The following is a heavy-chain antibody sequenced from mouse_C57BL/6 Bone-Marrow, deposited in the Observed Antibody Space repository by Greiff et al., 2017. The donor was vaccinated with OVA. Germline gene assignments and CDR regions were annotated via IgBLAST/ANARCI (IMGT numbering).Heavy chain of an antibody. CDR1: GFTFSSYA. V-gene: IGHV5-4*01. CDR3: AKLGH. J-gene: IGHJ2*01. CDR2: ISDGGSYT. D-gene: IGHD4-1*01. Sequence: DVHLVESGGGLVKPGGSLKLSCAASGFTFSSYAMSWVRQTPKKRLEWVATISDGGSYTYYPDNVKGRFTISRDNAKNNLYLQMSHLKSEDTAMYYCAKLGHWGQGTTLTVSS.